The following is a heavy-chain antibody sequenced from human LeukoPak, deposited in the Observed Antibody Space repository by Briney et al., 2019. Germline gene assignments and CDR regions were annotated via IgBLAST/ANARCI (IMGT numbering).Heavy chain of an antibody. J-gene: IGHJ4*02. D-gene: IGHD4-23*01. CDR3: AKERKLLPFDC. V-gene: IGHV3-30*18. Sequence: GGSLRLSCAASGLTFRSYGMHWVRQAPGKGLEWVAVISYDGSNKYYADSVKGRFIISRDNSKNTLYLQMNSLRAEDTAVYYCAKERKLLPFDCWGQGTLVTVSS. CDR2: ISYDGSNK. CDR1: GLTFRSYG.